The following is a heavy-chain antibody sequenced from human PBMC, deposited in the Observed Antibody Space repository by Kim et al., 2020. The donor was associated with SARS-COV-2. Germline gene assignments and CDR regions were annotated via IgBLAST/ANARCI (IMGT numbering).Heavy chain of an antibody. CDR3: VTDFRLWFADLRDY. CDR1: GFNFENVW. Sequence: GGSLRLSCEASGFNFENVWMTWVRQSPGKGLEWVGHIKSKSEGGTIGYAAPVKGRFTISRDDSKNTLYLQMNSLKTEDTAVYYCVTDFRLWFADLRDYWG. J-gene: IGHJ4*01. CDR2: IKSKSEGGTI. V-gene: IGHV3-15*05. D-gene: IGHD3-10*01.